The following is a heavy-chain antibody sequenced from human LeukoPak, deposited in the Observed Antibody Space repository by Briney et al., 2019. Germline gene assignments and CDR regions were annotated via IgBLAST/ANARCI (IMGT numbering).Heavy chain of an antibody. J-gene: IGHJ4*02. CDR2: IYYSRST. V-gene: IGHV4-39*01. D-gene: IGHD5-18*01. CDR1: GGSISSSSYY. CDR3: ARQEVDTAMATFDY. Sequence: PSETLFLTCTVSGGSISSSSYYWGWIRQPPGKGLEWIGSIYYSRSTYYNPSLKSRVTISVDTSKNQFSLKLSSVTAADTAVYYCARQEVDTAMATFDYWGQGTLVTVSS.